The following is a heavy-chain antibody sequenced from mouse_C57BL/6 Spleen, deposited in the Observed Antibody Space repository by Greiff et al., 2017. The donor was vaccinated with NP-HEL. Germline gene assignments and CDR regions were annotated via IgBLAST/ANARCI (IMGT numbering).Heavy chain of an antibody. J-gene: IGHJ2*01. D-gene: IGHD2-3*01. CDR1: GYTFTSYW. Sequence: VQLQQSGAELVRPGSSVKLSCKASGYTFTSYWMDWVKQRPGQGLEWIGNIYPSDSETHYNQKFKDKATLTVDKSSRTAYMQLSSLTSEDSAVYYCARQGNRVTTFDYWGQGTTLTVSS. CDR3: ARQGNRVTTFDY. CDR2: IYPSDSET. V-gene: IGHV1-61*01.